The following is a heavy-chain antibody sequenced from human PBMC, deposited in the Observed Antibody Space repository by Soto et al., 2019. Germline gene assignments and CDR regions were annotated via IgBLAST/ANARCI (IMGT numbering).Heavy chain of an antibody. V-gene: IGHV6-1*01. CDR1: GDGVSTNSAT. CDR3: ARLIGNSWLDS. D-gene: IGHD2-8*01. Sequence: PSQTLSLTCAISGDGVSTNSATWDWIRHSPSRGLEWLGRTYYRSKWYNDYAVSVKGRITINPDTSNNQLSLQLNSVTPDDTAVYYCARLIGNSWLDSWGQGTLVTVSS. CDR2: TYYRSKWYN. J-gene: IGHJ5*01.